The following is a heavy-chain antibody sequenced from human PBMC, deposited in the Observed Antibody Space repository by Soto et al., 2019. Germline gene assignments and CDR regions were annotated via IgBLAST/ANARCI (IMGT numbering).Heavy chain of an antibody. Sequence: QVQLVQSGAEVKKPGASVRVSCKSSGYTFTDYYIHWVRQAPGQGLEWMGWVNPKSGGTYYAQRFQGRVTMTRATSIRTAYMELSRLISDDTALYYCARDCGNSVIDNWGQGTLVTVS. V-gene: IGHV1-2*02. CDR1: GYTFTDYY. CDR2: VNPKSGGT. CDR3: ARDCGNSVIDN. J-gene: IGHJ4*02. D-gene: IGHD1-1*01.